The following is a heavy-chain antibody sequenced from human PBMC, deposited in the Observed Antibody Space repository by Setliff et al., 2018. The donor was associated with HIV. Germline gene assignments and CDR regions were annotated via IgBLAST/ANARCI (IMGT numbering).Heavy chain of an antibody. CDR3: ATVSHTNVAAHDAFDI. Sequence: GASVKVSCKASGGTFSSYAISWVRQAPGQGLEWMGGIIPVFRTANYAQKFQGRVTMTADTSTDTAYMELSSLRSEDTAVYYCATVSHTNVAAHDAFDIWGQGTTVTVSS. D-gene: IGHD6-19*01. J-gene: IGHJ3*02. CDR2: IIPVFRTA. V-gene: IGHV1-69*06. CDR1: GGTFSSYA.